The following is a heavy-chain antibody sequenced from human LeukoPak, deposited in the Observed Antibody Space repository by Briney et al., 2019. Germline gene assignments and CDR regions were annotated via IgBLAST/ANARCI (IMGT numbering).Heavy chain of an antibody. CDR1: GYTFTGYY. CDR2: INPNSGGT. V-gene: IGHV1-2*02. D-gene: IGHD6-13*01. J-gene: IGHJ5*02. CDR3: ARVYQGAAAGTVWANWFDP. Sequence: VASVKVSCKASGYTFTGYYMHWVRQAPGQGLEWMGWINPNSGGTNYAQKFQGRVTMTRDTSISTAYMELSRLRSDDTAVYYCARVYQGAAAGTVWANWFDPWGQGTLVAVSS.